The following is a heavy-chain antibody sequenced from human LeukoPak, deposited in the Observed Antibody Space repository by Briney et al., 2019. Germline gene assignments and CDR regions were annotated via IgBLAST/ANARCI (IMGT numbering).Heavy chain of an antibody. V-gene: IGHV3-48*01. CDR1: GFTSSSYS. CDR3: ARLWPEAAANDIDY. CDR2: ISSSSSTI. Sequence: GGSLRLSCAASGFTSSSYSMNWVRQAPGKGLEWVSYISSSSSTIYYADSVKGRFTISRDNAKNSLYLQMNSLRAEDTAVYYCARLWPEAAANDIDYWGQGTLVTVSS. J-gene: IGHJ4*02. D-gene: IGHD6-13*01.